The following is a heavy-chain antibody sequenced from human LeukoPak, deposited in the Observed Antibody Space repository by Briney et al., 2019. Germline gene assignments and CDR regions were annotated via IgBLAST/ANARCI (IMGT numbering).Heavy chain of an antibody. CDR3: ARVLENTFDAFDI. V-gene: IGHV3-30-3*01. J-gene: IGHJ3*02. Sequence: PGGSLRLSCAASGFTFSSYAMHWVRQAPGKGLEWVAVISYDGSNKYYADSVKGRFTISRDNSKNTLYLQMNSLRAEDTAVYYCARVLENTFDAFDIWGQGTMVTVSS. D-gene: IGHD2/OR15-2a*01. CDR2: ISYDGSNK. CDR1: GFTFSSYA.